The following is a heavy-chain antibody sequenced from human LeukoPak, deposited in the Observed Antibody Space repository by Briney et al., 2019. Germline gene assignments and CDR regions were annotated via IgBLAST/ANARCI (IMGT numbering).Heavy chain of an antibody. CDR3: ARRGSGWYFYFDY. V-gene: IGHV5-51*01. D-gene: IGHD6-19*01. CDR2: IYLGGSES. Sequence: GEALETSFKGLGYSFNNHWSAWGRPMPGKGLEWRGIIYLGGSESRYDPSFQAQVTISADKSISTAYLQWSSLKASDTAMYYCARRGSGWYFYFDYWGQGTLVTVSS. J-gene: IGHJ4*02. CDR1: GYSFNNHW.